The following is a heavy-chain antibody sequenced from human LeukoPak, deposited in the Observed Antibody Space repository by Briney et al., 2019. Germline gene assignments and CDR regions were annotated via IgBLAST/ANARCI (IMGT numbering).Heavy chain of an antibody. D-gene: IGHD2-15*01. CDR2: ISSSSSYI. J-gene: IGHJ6*02. Sequence: GGSLRLSCAASGFTFSSYSMNWVRQAPGKGLEWVSSISSSSSYIYYADSVKGRFTISRDNAKNSLYLQMNSLRAEDTAVYYCARVHLYPDIVAVVAATYGMDVWGQGTTVTVSS. CDR1: GFTFSSYS. CDR3: ARVHLYPDIVAVVAATYGMDV. V-gene: IGHV3-21*01.